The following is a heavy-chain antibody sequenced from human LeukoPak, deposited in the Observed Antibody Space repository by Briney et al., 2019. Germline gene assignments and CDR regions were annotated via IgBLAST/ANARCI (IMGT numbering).Heavy chain of an antibody. CDR3: AKDWDYDSHSP. Sequence: GGSLRLSCAASGITFSTYAMHWVRQAPGKGLEWVAVIANDGSNPYYADSVKGRFTISRDNSKNSLYLQMNSLRPEDTAVYYCAKDWDYDSHSPWGQGTMVTVSS. CDR2: IANDGSNP. J-gene: IGHJ3*01. D-gene: IGHD3-3*01. V-gene: IGHV3-30-3*01. CDR1: GITFSTYA.